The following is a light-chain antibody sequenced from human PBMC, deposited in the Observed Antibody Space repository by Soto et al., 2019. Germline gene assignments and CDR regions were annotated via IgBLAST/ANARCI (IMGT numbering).Light chain of an antibody. CDR3: QQYDTSPT. Sequence: PGDRATLSCTASHSLSSKSLVWYQQKSGQTPRVLIYDASSRATGIPDRFSGSGSGTDFTLTISRLEPEDSAVYFCQQYDTSPTFGQGTKVDIK. CDR1: HSLSSKS. V-gene: IGKV3-20*01. J-gene: IGKJ1*01. CDR2: DAS.